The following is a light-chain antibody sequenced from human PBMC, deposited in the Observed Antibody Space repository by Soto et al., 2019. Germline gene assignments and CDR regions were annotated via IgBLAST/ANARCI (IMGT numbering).Light chain of an antibody. CDR1: QIIANN. CDR2: GAS. CDR3: QHYNNWPPWT. Sequence: EIVMMQSPATLSVSPGERATLSRRASQIIANNLAWYQQKPGQAPRLLIYGASTRAPGIPARFSGSGSGTEFTLTISSLQSEDFAIYYCQHYNNWPPWTFGQGTKVEIK. J-gene: IGKJ1*01. V-gene: IGKV3-15*01.